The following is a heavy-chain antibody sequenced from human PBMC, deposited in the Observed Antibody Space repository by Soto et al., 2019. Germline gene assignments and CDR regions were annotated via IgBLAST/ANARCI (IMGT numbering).Heavy chain of an antibody. J-gene: IGHJ6*02. V-gene: IGHV3-11*06. CDR3: ARGHHSMDV. CDR2: INPTGSYT. CDR1: GFTFSDHY. Sequence: GSLRLSCAASGFTFSDHYMSWIRQAPGKGLEWISYINPTGSYTHYADSVRGRFIISRDNADNSLYLQMNSLRAEDTALYYCARGHHSMDVWGQGATVTVSS.